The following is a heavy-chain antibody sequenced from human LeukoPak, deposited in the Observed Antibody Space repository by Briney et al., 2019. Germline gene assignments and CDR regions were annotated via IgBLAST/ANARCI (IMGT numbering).Heavy chain of an antibody. D-gene: IGHD6-19*01. CDR2: INSDGGST. CDR3: AREELSGWYALSGYYYYYGMDV. V-gene: IGHV3-74*01. J-gene: IGHJ6*02. Sequence: GGSLRLSCAASGFTFSSYWMHWVRQAPGKGLVWVSRINSDGGSTNYADSVKGRFTISRDNAKNSLYLQMNSLRAEDTAVYYCAREELSGWYALSGYYYYYGMDVWGQGTTVTVSS. CDR1: GFTFSSYW.